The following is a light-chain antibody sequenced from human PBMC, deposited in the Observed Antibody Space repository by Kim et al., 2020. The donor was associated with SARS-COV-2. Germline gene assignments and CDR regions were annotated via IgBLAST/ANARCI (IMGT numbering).Light chain of an antibody. CDR3: MQGLQRLYS. Sequence: HPASIPCKSSQGLLHSDGKISLYWYLQKPGQPPQLLIYEVSKRFSGVPERFSGSGSGTDFTLKISRVEAEDVGLYYCMQGLQRLYSFGQGTKLEI. V-gene: IGKV2D-29*01. CDR1: QGLLHSDGKIS. CDR2: EVS. J-gene: IGKJ2*03.